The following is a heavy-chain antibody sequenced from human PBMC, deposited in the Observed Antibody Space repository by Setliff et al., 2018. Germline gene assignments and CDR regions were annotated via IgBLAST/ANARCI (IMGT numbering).Heavy chain of an antibody. CDR3: ARDPFRNYDTAPVWFDP. Sequence: SETLSLTCSVSGDSINPYYWTWIRQPPGKGLEWIGFIHYSGSTNYNPSLKSRVTISVDTSKSQFSLNLSSVTAADTAVYYCARDPFRNYDTAPVWFDPWGQGTRVTVSS. D-gene: IGHD3-22*01. CDR2: IHYSGST. V-gene: IGHV4-59*12. J-gene: IGHJ5*02. CDR1: GDSINPYY.